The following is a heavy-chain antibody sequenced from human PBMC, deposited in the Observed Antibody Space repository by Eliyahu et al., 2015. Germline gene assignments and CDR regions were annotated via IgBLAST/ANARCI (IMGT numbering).Heavy chain of an antibody. J-gene: IGHJ4*02. CDR3: VTDDQWAFDY. D-gene: IGHD1-26*01. Sequence: EVRLAESGGGLVQXGGSLRLXCEASGFIFSRRPMNWVRQAPGKGLEWISNIRDSGSSPYYAGSVKGRFTISRDNDRDILFLQMDSLRVDDTAVYYCVTDDQWAFDYWGQGALVTVSS. CDR1: GFIFSRRP. V-gene: IGHV3-48*01. CDR2: IRDSGSSP.